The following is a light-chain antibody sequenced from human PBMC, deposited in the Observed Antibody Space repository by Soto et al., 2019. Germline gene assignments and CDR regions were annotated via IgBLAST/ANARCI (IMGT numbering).Light chain of an antibody. Sequence: IQLTQSPSSLSASVGDRVTITCRASQGISSYLAWYQQKPGKAPKLLIYAASILQSGVPSRFSGSGSGTDFTLTISSLQPEDFATYYCQQSYSTPRVTFGQGTRLEIK. CDR3: QQSYSTPRVT. J-gene: IGKJ5*01. CDR1: QGISSY. CDR2: AAS. V-gene: IGKV1-39*01.